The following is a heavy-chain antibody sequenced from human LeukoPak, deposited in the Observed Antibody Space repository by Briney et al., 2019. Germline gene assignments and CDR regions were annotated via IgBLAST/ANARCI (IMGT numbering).Heavy chain of an antibody. V-gene: IGHV4-34*01. Sequence: SETLSLTCAVYDGSFSTYYWSWIRQPPGKGLEWIGEINHSGSTNHNPSLKSRVTISFDTSKNHFSLKLSSVTAADTAVYYCASLWYGHWGQGTLVTVSS. CDR3: ASLWYGH. J-gene: IGHJ5*02. CDR1: DGSFSTYY. CDR2: INHSGST.